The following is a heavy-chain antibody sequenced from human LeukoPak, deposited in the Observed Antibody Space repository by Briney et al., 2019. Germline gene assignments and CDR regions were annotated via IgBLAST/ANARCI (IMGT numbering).Heavy chain of an antibody. D-gene: IGHD6-25*01. CDR3: ARSSGTGTISY. CDR2: VYYGRSP. Sequence: SETLSLTCTVSGDSISRSTYYWAWIRQPPGKGLEWIGSVYYGRSPYFNPSLESRATISVDTSKNHLSLKMSSVTAADTAVYYCARSSGTGTISYWGQGTLVTVSS. J-gene: IGHJ4*02. V-gene: IGHV4-39*02. CDR1: GDSISRSTYY.